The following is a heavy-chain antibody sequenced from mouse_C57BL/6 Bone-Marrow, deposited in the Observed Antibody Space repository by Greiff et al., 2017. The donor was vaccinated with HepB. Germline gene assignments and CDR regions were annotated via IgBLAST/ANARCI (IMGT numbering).Heavy chain of an antibody. CDR3: ARRAYYYGSSYEYFDV. J-gene: IGHJ1*03. CDR1: GYTFTDYY. Sequence: VQLQESGPELVKPGASVKISCKASGYTFTDYYINWVKQRPGQGLEWIGWIFPGSGSTYYNEKFKGKATLTVDKSSSTAYMLLSSLTSEDSAVYCCARRAYYYGSSYEYFDVWGTGTTVTVSS. CDR2: IFPGSGST. V-gene: IGHV1-75*01. D-gene: IGHD1-1*01.